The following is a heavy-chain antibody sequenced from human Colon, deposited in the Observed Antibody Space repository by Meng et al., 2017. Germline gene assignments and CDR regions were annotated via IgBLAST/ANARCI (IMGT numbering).Heavy chain of an antibody. D-gene: IGHD3-9*01. J-gene: IGHJ6*02. V-gene: IGHV1-2*06. CDR3: ARGVDNVLTGSYSYYYGVDF. Sequence: SVNVSCKTSGYSFTGYYMHWVRQAPGQGLEWMGRIHPSSGGTNYAQNLQGRVTLTRDTSISTAYMELSSLTSDDTAVYYCARGVDNVLTGSYSYYYGVDFWGRGTTVTVSS. CDR1: GYSFTGYY. CDR2: IHPSSGGT.